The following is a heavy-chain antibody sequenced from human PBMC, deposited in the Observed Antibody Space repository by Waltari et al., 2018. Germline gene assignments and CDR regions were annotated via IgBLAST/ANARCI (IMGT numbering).Heavy chain of an antibody. Sequence: EVQLVESVGGLIQPGGSLRLSCAGSGFTVSSTYMSWVRQAPGKGLEWVSVIYSGVNTYYADSVKGRFTISRDNSKNTLYLQMNSLRADDTAVYYCARDPGGRYYFDYWGQGSLVTVSS. V-gene: IGHV3-53*01. CDR3: ARDPGGRYYFDY. D-gene: IGHD1-26*01. CDR1: GFTVSSTY. CDR2: IYSGVNT. J-gene: IGHJ4*02.